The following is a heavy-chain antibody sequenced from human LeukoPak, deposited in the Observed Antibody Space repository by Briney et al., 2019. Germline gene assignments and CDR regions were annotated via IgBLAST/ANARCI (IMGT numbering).Heavy chain of an antibody. D-gene: IGHD3-16*01. CDR1: GGSIATYY. Sequence: NPSETLSPTCTVSGGSIATYYWSWIRQPPGKGLEWIGYIYYSGSTNYNPSLKSRVTISVDTSKNQFSLKLSSVTAADTAVYYCARGGRLGFDPWGQGTLVTVSS. CDR3: ARGGRLGFDP. CDR2: IYYSGST. V-gene: IGHV4-59*01. J-gene: IGHJ5*02.